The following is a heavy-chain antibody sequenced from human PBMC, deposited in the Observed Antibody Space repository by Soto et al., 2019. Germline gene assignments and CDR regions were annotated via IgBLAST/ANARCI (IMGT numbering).Heavy chain of an antibody. D-gene: IGHD3-16*01. Sequence: QVQLVQSGPEVKKPGASVKVSCKVSGYRLPSYGINWVRQAPGQGLEWVGWVNPDNHNTNYAQNFQHRVSLTTDTSTNTAFLELRGLRSDDTAVYYCARVRFGDPFDYWGQGTLVTVSS. CDR2: VNPDNHNT. CDR1: GYRLPSYG. J-gene: IGHJ4*02. CDR3: ARVRFGDPFDY. V-gene: IGHV1-18*01.